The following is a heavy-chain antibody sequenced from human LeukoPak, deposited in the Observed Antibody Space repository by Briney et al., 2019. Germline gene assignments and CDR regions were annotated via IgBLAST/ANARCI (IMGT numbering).Heavy chain of an antibody. CDR1: GGSFSGYY. CDR2: INHSGST. J-gene: IGHJ4*02. V-gene: IGHV4-34*01. Sequence: SETLSLTCAVYGGSFSGYYWSWIRQPPGKGLEWIGGINHSGSTNYNPSLKSRVTISVDTSKNQFSLKLSSVTAADTAVYYCARGLANRAVAGSYRYWGQGTLVTVSS. D-gene: IGHD6-19*01. CDR3: ARGLANRAVAGSYRY.